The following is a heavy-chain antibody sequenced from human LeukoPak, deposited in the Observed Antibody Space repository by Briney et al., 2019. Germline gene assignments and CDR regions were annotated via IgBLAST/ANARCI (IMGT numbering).Heavy chain of an antibody. J-gene: IGHJ5*02. CDR3: ARDNLLWFGEGGGYNWFDP. D-gene: IGHD3-10*01. CDR1: GFTFSSYW. CDR2: IKQDEGEK. Sequence: GGSLRLSCAASGFTFSSYWMSWVRQAPGKGLEWVAHIKQDEGEKYYVDSVKGRFIISRDNAKNSLYLQMNSLRAEDTAVYYCARDNLLWFGEGGGYNWFDPWGQGTLVTVSS. V-gene: IGHV3-7*01.